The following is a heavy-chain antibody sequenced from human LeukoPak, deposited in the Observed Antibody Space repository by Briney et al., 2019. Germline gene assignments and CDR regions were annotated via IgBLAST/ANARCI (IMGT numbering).Heavy chain of an antibody. J-gene: IGHJ5*02. CDR2: VYPTNGAT. D-gene: IGHD5-12*01. Sequence: ASVKVSCKASGYSFTGHHVHWVRQAPGQGTEWMGWVYPTNGATSSAPKFQGRVTMTTDTSISTAYMELSRLTSDDTAVYYCGRGRGYNWFDPWGQGTLVTVSS. CDR1: GYSFTGHH. CDR3: GRGRGYNWFDP. V-gene: IGHV1-2*02.